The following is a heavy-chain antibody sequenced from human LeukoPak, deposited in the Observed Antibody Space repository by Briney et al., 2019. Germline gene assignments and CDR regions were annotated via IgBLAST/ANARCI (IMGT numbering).Heavy chain of an antibody. V-gene: IGHV6-1*01. D-gene: IGHD2-15*01. CDR2: TYYSSKWYN. CDR3: ARDKDIVVVVAASGSNAFDI. J-gene: IGHJ3*02. CDR1: GDSVSSNSAA. Sequence: SQTLSLTCDISGDSVSSNSAAWNWIRQSPSIGREGLGRTYYSSKWYNDYAVSVKSRITVNPDTSKNQFSLQLNSVTPEDTAVYYCARDKDIVVVVAASGSNAFDIWGQGTMVTVSS.